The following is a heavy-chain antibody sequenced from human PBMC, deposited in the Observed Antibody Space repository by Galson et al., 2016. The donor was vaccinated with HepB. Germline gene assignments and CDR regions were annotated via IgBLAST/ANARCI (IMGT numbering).Heavy chain of an antibody. CDR1: GLSFENYA. V-gene: IGHV3-43*02. CDR2: ISGDADST. Sequence: SLRLSCAASGLSFENYAMHWVRQAPGKGLEWVSLISGDADSTFYADSVKGRFTISRDNNRNSLYLQMNSLRTEDTALYYCAKDTGSSFYYFGMDVWGQGTTVTVSS. J-gene: IGHJ6*02. CDR3: AKDTGSSFYYFGMDV. D-gene: IGHD6-6*01.